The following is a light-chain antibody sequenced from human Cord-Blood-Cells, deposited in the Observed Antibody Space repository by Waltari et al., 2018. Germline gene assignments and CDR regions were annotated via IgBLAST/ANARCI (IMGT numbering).Light chain of an antibody. V-gene: IGLV2-14*01. Sequence: QSALTQPASVSGSPGQSITISCTGTSSDVGGYNYVSWYQQHPGKAPKLMIYEVSNRPAGVSKRFSSSKSGNTASLTISGLQAEDEADYYCSSYTSSSTYVFGTGTKVTVL. CDR3: SSYTSSSTYV. J-gene: IGLJ1*01. CDR2: EVS. CDR1: SSDVGGYNY.